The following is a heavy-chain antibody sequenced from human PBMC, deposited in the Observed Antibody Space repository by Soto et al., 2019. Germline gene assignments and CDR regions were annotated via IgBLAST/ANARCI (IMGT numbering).Heavy chain of an antibody. CDR2: IGGTDGDSDGVP. J-gene: IGHJ3*01. Sequence: VQLLESGGYLVQPGGFLRLSCVASGFILNNYAMSWVRQAPGKGLEWVSTIGGTDGDSDGVPWYEDSVKGRFTISRDSSANTLFLHMDNLRAEDSALYYCVKRGRNWGAFDFWGQGTTVVVSS. V-gene: IGHV3-23*01. CDR3: VKRGRNWGAFDF. D-gene: IGHD7-27*01. CDR1: GFILNNYA.